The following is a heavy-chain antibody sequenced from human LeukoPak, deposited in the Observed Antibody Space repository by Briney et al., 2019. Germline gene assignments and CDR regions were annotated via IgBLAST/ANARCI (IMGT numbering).Heavy chain of an antibody. J-gene: IGHJ4*02. V-gene: IGHV3-74*01. Sequence: QPGGSLRLSCAASGFPFKKYWMHWVRQAPGKGPVWVARIKSDGSDRIYADSVKGRFTISRDNAKNTVNLQMNSLRADDTAVYYCARSPYESGTPPTRLEDWGQGTLVTVSS. CDR2: IKSDGSDR. CDR3: ARSPYESGTPPTRLED. CDR1: GFPFKKYW. D-gene: IGHD3-10*01.